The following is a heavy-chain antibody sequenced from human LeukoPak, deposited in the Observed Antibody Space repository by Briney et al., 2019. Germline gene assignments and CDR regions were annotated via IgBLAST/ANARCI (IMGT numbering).Heavy chain of an antibody. V-gene: IGHV1-46*01. CDR2: INPSGGST. D-gene: IGHD1-26*01. J-gene: IGHJ4*02. CDR3: ARARGWELYFDY. Sequence: ASVKVSCKASGCTFTSYYMHWVRQAPGQGLEWMGIINPSGGSTSYAQKFQGRVTMTRDMSTSTVYMELSSLRSEDTAVYYCARARGWELYFDYWGQGTLVTVSS. CDR1: GCTFTSYY.